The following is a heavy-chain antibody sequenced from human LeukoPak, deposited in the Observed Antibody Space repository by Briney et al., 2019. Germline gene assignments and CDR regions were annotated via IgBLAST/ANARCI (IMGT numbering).Heavy chain of an antibody. CDR3: TRVILAAAGSSYYFDY. CDR2: IYHSGST. J-gene: IGHJ4*02. V-gene: IGHV4-30-2*01. D-gene: IGHD6-13*01. Sequence: PSETLSLTCTVSGGSISSGGYYWSWIRQPPGKGLEWIGYIYHSGSTYYNPSLKSRVTISVDRSKNQFSLKLSSVTAADTAVYYCTRVILAAAGSSYYFDYWGQGTLVTVSS. CDR1: GGSISSGGYY.